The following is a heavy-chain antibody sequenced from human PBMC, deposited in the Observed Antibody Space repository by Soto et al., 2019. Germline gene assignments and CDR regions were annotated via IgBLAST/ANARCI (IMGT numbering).Heavy chain of an antibody. Sequence: GGSLRLSCAASGFTFSSYGMHWVRQAPGKGLEWVAVIWYDGSNKYYADSVKGRFTISRDNSKNTLYLQMNSLRAEDTAVYYCARDGVLTGGRFGGYTNPYYFDYWGQGTLVTVSS. CDR3: ARDGVLTGGRFGGYTNPYYFDY. CDR2: IWYDGSNK. J-gene: IGHJ4*02. V-gene: IGHV3-33*01. CDR1: GFTFSSYG. D-gene: IGHD5-12*01.